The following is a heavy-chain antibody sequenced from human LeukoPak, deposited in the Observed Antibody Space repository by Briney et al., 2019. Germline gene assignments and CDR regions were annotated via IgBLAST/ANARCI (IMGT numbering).Heavy chain of an antibody. J-gene: IGHJ4*02. D-gene: IGHD6-19*01. CDR2: ISYVGSYK. CDR3: ARAGAVALYFDY. Sequence: PGRSLRLSCAASGFTFCSYAMHWARQAPGKGLEWVAVISYVGSYKYYADSVKGRFTISRDNSKNAVYLQMNSLRPEDTAVYYCARAGAVALYFDYWGQGSLVTVSS. CDR1: GFTFCSYA. V-gene: IGHV3-30*04.